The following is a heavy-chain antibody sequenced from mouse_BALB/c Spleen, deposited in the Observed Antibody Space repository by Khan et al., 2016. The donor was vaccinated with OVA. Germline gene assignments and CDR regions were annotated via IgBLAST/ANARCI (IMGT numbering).Heavy chain of an antibody. V-gene: IGHV5-15*02. CDR1: GFTFSDYG. J-gene: IGHJ3*01. CDR3: ARGGGTAPFAY. Sequence: EVELVESGGGLVQPGGSRKLSCAASGFTFSDYGMAWVRQAPGKGPEWVAFISDLAYTIYYGDAVTGRFTISRENAQTTLDQEMSSLRSEDTAIYDCARGGGTAPFAYWGLGTLVTVSA. D-gene: IGHD1-2*01. CDR2: ISDLAYTI.